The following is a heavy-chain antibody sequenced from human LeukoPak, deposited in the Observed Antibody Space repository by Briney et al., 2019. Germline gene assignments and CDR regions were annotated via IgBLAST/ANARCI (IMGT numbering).Heavy chain of an antibody. D-gene: IGHD1-26*01. CDR1: GGSISSYY. CDR2: IYYSGST. J-gene: IGHJ4*02. V-gene: IGHV4-59*08. Sequence: SETLSLTCTVSGGSISSYYWGWIRQPPGKGLEWIGYIYYSGSTNYNPALKSRVTISVDTSKNQFSLKLSSVTAADTAVYYCARQRGRWDSFDYWGQGTLVTVSS. CDR3: ARQRGRWDSFDY.